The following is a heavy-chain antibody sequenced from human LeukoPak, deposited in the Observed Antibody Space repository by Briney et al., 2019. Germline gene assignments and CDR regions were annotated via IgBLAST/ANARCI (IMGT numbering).Heavy chain of an antibody. CDR2: VDPDGTTT. D-gene: IGHD2-8*02. V-gene: IGHV3-74*01. CDR1: GFTLIDYW. CDR3: TRVQAGGSGLMDV. J-gene: IGHJ6*02. Sequence: GGSLRLSCAASGFTLIDYWRHWIRQAPGEGLVWVSRVDPDGTTTNYADSVTGRFTTSRDNAKNTLYLQMNSLRAEDTALYYCTRVQAGGSGLMDVWGRGTTVTVSS.